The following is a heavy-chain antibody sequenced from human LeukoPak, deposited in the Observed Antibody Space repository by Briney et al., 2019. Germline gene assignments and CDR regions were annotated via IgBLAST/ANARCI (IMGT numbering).Heavy chain of an antibody. J-gene: IGHJ4*02. CDR1: GFTFSNYW. V-gene: IGHV3-7*04. Sequence: GGSLRLSCAASGFTFSNYWMSWVRQAPGKGLEWVANIKEDGSAKYYVDSVKGRFTISRDNAKNSVYLQMNSLRGEDTGVYYCAKDTYGPDDYWGQGTLVTVSS. D-gene: IGHD1-14*01. CDR3: AKDTYGPDDY. CDR2: IKEDGSAK.